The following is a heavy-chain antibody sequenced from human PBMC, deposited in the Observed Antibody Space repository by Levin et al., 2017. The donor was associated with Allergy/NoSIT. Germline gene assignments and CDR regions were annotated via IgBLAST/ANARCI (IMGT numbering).Heavy chain of an antibody. Sequence: LSGGSLRLSCAASGFTFSSYAMSWVRQAPGKGLEWVSAISGSGGSTYYADSVKGRFTISRDNSKNTLYLQMNSLRAEDTAVYYCAKLPYFTATKKENAFDIWGQGTMVTVSS. CDR2: ISGSGGST. D-gene: IGHD5-18*01. V-gene: IGHV3-23*01. J-gene: IGHJ3*02. CDR1: GFTFSSYA. CDR3: AKLPYFTATKKENAFDI.